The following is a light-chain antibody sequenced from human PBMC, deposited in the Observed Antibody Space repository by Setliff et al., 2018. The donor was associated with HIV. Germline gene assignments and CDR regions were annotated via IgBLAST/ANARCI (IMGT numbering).Light chain of an antibody. CDR1: RSDVGGYDY. J-gene: IGLJ1*01. CDR3: TSYTTSSSPYV. Sequence: QSALTQPASVSGSPGQSITISCTGTRSDVGGYDYVSWCQHHPGKAPKLIIYNVNKRPSGVSNRLSGSKSGNTASLTISGLQAEDEADYYCTSYTTSSSPYVFGTGTRSPS. CDR2: NVN. V-gene: IGLV2-14*03.